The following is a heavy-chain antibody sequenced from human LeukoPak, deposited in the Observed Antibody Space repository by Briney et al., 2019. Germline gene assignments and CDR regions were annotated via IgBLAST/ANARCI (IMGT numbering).Heavy chain of an antibody. Sequence: GGSLRLSYAASGFTFSSYSMNWVRQAPGKGLEWVSSISSSSSYIYYADSVKGRFTISRDNAKNSLYLQMNSLRAEDTALYYCARGGRITIFGVVIQGPPIDYMDVWGKGTTVTVSS. CDR1: GFTFSSYS. CDR3: ARGGRITIFGVVIQGPPIDYMDV. D-gene: IGHD3-3*01. CDR2: ISSSSSYI. V-gene: IGHV3-21*04. J-gene: IGHJ6*03.